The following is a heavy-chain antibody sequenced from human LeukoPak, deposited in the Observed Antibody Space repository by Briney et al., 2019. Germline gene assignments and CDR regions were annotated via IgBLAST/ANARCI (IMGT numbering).Heavy chain of an antibody. V-gene: IGHV3-9*01. J-gene: IGHJ2*01. D-gene: IGHD2-8*02. Sequence: GGSLRLSCAASGFTFDDYAMHWVRQVPGQGLQWVAGIGWNSGNIDYADSVKGRFTISRDNAKNSLYLQMNSLSVEDTALYYCAKDGAGGRYWYFDIWGRGTPVTVSS. CDR1: GFTFDDYA. CDR3: AKDGAGGRYWYFDI. CDR2: IGWNSGNI.